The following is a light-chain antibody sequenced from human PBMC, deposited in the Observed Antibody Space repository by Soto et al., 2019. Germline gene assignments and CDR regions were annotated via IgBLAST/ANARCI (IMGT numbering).Light chain of an antibody. CDR3: SSYTSSSTNVV. CDR2: DVS. CDR1: SSDVGGYNY. V-gene: IGLV2-14*01. J-gene: IGLJ2*01. Sequence: QSALTQPASVSGSPGQSITISYTGTSSDVGGYNYVSWYQQHPGKAPKLMIYDVSNRPSGVSNRFSGSKSGNTASLTISGLQAEDEADYYCSSYTSSSTNVVFGGGTQLTVL.